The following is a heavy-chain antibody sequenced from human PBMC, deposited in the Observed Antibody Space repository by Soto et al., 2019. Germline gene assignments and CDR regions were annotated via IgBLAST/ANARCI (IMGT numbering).Heavy chain of an antibody. D-gene: IGHD4-17*01. CDR3: ARATDYGDYLDY. Sequence: GGSLRLSCAASGFTFSDYYMSWIRQAPGKGLEWVSYVSSSGSTIYYADSVKGRFTISRDNAKNSLYLQMNSLRAEDTAVYYCARATDYGDYLDYWGQGTLVTVSS. J-gene: IGHJ4*02. V-gene: IGHV3-11*01. CDR1: GFTFSDYY. CDR2: VSSSGSTI.